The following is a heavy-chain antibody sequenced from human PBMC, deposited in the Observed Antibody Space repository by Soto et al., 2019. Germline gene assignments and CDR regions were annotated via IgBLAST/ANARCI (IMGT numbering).Heavy chain of an antibody. CDR2: IYPGDSDT. V-gene: IGHV5-51*01. CDR3: ASAPGIAAATPAFDI. Sequence: GESLKISCKGSGYSFTSYWIGWVRQMPGKGLEWMGIIYPGDSDTRYSPSFQGQVTISADKSISTAYLQWSSLKASDTAVYYCASAPGIAAATPAFDIWGQGTMVTVSS. D-gene: IGHD6-13*01. CDR1: GYSFTSYW. J-gene: IGHJ3*02.